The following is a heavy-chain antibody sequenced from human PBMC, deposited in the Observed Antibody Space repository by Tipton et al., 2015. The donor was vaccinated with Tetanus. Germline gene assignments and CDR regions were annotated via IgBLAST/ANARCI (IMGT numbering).Heavy chain of an antibody. CDR3: ARHPDFWSGYYFDL. Sequence: QLVQSGVEVKRPGESLKISCKGSGYTFNTYWIAWVRQKTGKGLEWMGIIYPGGSETRYSPSFQGQVTMSADKSNTTAYLQWDSPKASDTAIYYCARHPDFWSGYYFDLWGQGTLVNVSS. J-gene: IGHJ4*02. CDR1: GYTFNTYW. D-gene: IGHD3-3*01. CDR2: IYPGGSET. V-gene: IGHV5-51*01.